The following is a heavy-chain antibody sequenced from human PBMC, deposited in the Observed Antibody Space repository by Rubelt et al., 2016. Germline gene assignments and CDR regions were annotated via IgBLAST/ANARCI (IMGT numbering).Heavy chain of an antibody. CDR3: ARFILRHAFDI. Sequence: EVQLVESGGGLVQPGGSLRLSCAASGFTVSSNYMSWVRQAPGKGLEWVSVIYSGGSTYYADSVKGRLTISRHNSKNPLYRQMNSLRAEDTSVYYCARFILRHAFDIWGQGTVVTVSS. V-gene: IGHV3-53*04. CDR1: GFTVSSNY. J-gene: IGHJ3*02. D-gene: IGHD1-26*01. CDR2: IYSGGST.